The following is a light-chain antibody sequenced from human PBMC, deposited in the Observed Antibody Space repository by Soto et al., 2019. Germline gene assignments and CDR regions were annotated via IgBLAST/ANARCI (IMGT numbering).Light chain of an antibody. CDR3: QQSYSSPWT. CDR1: QTISTN. Sequence: DIQMTQSPSSLSASIGDRVTITCRASQTISTNLNWYQQQPGKAPKLLIYAASTLQSGVPSRFSGSGSGTDFTLTISRLQPEDFAIYCCQQSYSSPWTFGQGTKVEIK. V-gene: IGKV1-39*01. J-gene: IGKJ1*01. CDR2: AAS.